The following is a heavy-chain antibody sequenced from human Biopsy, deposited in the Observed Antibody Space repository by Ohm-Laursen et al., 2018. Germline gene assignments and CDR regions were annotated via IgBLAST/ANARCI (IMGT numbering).Heavy chain of an antibody. J-gene: IGHJ4*02. CDR1: GDSFTSYA. CDR2: IVPILGTV. Sequence: GASVKVSCKASGDSFTSYAIGWVRQAPGQGLEWLGRIVPILGTVNYAQRFQGRVALTADKSTGTAYMELNRLISDDTAVYYCATDADGYYTEFDFWGQGTLITVSS. CDR3: ATDADGYYTEFDF. D-gene: IGHD5-24*01. V-gene: IGHV1-69*04.